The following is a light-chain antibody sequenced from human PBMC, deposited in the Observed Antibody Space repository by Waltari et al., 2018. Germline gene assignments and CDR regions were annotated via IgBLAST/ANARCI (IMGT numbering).Light chain of an antibody. CDR3: QQSYSTPRT. CDR2: EAS. J-gene: IGKJ2*01. CDR1: ESTGSR. V-gene: IGKV1-5*03. Sequence: DIQMTQSPSTLSASVGDRVTITCRASESTGSRLAWYQQKPGKAPKLLIYEASTLQSGVPSRFSGTGSGTEFTLTISSLQPDDFVTYYCQQSYSTPRTFGQGTRLEIK.